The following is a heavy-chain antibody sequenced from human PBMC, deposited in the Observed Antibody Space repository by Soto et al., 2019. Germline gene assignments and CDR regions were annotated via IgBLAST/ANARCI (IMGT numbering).Heavy chain of an antibody. J-gene: IGHJ5*02. V-gene: IGHV3-20*04. CDR3: AGSSSWLVLFDP. Sequence: GGSLRLSCAASGFTFDDYGMSWVRQAPGKGLEWVSGINWNGGSTAYADSVKGRFTISRDNAKNSLYLQMNSLRVEDTALYYCAGSSSWLVLFDPWGQGTLVTVYS. CDR2: INWNGGST. D-gene: IGHD6-13*01. CDR1: GFTFDDYG.